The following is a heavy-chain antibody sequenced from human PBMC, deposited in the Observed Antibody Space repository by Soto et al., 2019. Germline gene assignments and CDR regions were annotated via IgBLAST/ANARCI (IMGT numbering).Heavy chain of an antibody. Sequence: EVQLVESGGGLVKPGESLRLSCAACGFAFITYNMKWVRQAPGKGLEWVSSISTSGTYVFYAGSVRGRFTIFRDDAKNSLHLQMNSLRAEDTALYYCATIGDRDGFDLWGQGTAVTVSA. V-gene: IGHV3-21*06. CDR1: GFAFITYN. J-gene: IGHJ3*01. CDR3: ATIGDRDGFDL. CDR2: ISTSGTYV. D-gene: IGHD4-17*01.